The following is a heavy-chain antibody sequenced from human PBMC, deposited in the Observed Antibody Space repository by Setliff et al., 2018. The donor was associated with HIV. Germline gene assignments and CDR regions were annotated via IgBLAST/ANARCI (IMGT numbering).Heavy chain of an antibody. Sequence: AASVKVSCKASGYTFTSYGISWVRQAHGQGLEWMGSIRAYNGNTNYAQKFQGRVTMTRDTSTSTDHMELRSLTSDDTAVYYCARDLGYSAFDNFDYWGQGTLVTVSS. D-gene: IGHD5-12*01. CDR2: IRAYNGNT. V-gene: IGHV1-18*01. CDR1: GYTFTSYG. CDR3: ARDLGYSAFDNFDY. J-gene: IGHJ4*02.